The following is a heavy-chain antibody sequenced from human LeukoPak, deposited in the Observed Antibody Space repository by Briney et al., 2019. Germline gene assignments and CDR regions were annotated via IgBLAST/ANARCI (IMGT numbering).Heavy chain of an antibody. V-gene: IGHV4-61*02. D-gene: IGHD5-18*01. CDR3: ARMSGYSYGYNGMDV. J-gene: IGHJ6*02. CDR1: GGSISSGSYY. Sequence: SETLSLTCTVSGGSISSGSYYWSWIRQPAGKGLEWIGRIYTSGSTNYNPSLKSRVTISVDTSKNQFSLKLSSVTAADTAVYYCARMSGYSYGYNGMDVWGQGTTVTVSS. CDR2: IYTSGST.